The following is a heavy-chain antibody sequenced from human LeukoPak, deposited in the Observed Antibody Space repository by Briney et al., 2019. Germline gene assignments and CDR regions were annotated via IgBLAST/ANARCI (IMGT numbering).Heavy chain of an antibody. CDR3: ARANRAIVVVTRYNWFDP. V-gene: IGHV3-74*01. Sequence: GGSLRLSCAASGFTFSSYWMHWVRQAPGKGLVWVSRINSDGSSTSYADSVKGRFTISRDNAKSTLYLQMNSLRAEDTAVYYCARANRAIVVVTRYNWFDPWGQGTLVTVSS. D-gene: IGHD3-22*01. CDR1: GFTFSSYW. J-gene: IGHJ5*02. CDR2: INSDGSST.